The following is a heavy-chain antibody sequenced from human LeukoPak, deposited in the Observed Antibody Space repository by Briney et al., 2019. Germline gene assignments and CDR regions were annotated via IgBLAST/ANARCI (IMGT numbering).Heavy chain of an antibody. V-gene: IGHV3-30*18. J-gene: IGHJ4*02. CDR2: ISYDGSNK. CDR3: AKGASSGYDY. D-gene: IGHD3-22*01. Sequence: ETGGSLRLSCAASGFTFSSYGMHWVRQAPGKGLEWVAVISYDGSNKYYADSVKGRFTISRDNSKNTLYLQMNSLRAEDTAVYYCAKGASSGYDYWGQGTLVTVSS. CDR1: GFTFSSYG.